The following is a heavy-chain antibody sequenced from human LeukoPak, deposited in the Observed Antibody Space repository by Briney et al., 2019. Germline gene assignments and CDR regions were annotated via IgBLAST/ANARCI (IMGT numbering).Heavy chain of an antibody. V-gene: IGHV4-39*07. CDR1: GGSISSSSYY. J-gene: IGHJ4*02. D-gene: IGHD6-19*01. CDR2: IYYTGNT. CDR3: ARVFAVPYFDY. Sequence: PSETLSLTCTVSGGSISSSSYYWGWIRQPPGNGLEWIGSIYYTGNTFYNPSLQSRVTMSVDTSKNQFSLKLKSVTAADTAVYYCARVFAVPYFDYWGQGTLVTVSS.